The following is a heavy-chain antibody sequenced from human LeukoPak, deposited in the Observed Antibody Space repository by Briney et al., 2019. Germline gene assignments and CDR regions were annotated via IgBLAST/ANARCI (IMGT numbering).Heavy chain of an antibody. CDR2: ISGSGGST. V-gene: IGHV3-23*01. J-gene: IGHJ4*02. CDR1: GFTFSSYA. CDR3: AKVPARLVGATSYFDY. Sequence: GGSLRLSCAASGFTFSSYAMSWVHQAPGKGLEWVSAISGSGGSTYYADSVKGRFTISRDNSKNTLYLQMNSLRAEDTAVYYCAKVPARLVGATSYFDYWGQGTLVTVSS. D-gene: IGHD1-26*01.